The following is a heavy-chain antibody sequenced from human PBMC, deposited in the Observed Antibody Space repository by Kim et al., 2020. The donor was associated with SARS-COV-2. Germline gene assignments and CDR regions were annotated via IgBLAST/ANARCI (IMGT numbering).Heavy chain of an antibody. CDR1: GYSFTSYW. CDR2: IYPGDSDT. D-gene: IGHD5-12*01. CDR3: ARLVPNGYNLNYFDY. V-gene: IGHV5-51*01. Sequence: GESLKISCKGSGYSFTSYWIGWVRQMPGKGLEWMGIIYPGDSDTRYSPSFQGQVTISADKSISTAYLQWSSLKASDTAMYYCARLVPNGYNLNYFDYWGQGTLVTVSS. J-gene: IGHJ4*02.